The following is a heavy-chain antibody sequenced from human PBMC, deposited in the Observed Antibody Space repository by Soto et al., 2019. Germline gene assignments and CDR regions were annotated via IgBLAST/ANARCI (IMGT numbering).Heavy chain of an antibody. D-gene: IGHD6-19*01. CDR1: GDTVTKYG. Sequence: QLHLVQSGGEVKKPGASVKVSCTASGDTVTKYGISWVRQAPGQGLEWLGWISFYNGHTNYALKFQDRITFTTDTSTSTASMELRSLTSDDTAVYYCASATSIAVAGKETWGQGTLVTVSS. V-gene: IGHV1-18*01. CDR2: ISFYNGHT. CDR3: ASATSIAVAGKET. J-gene: IGHJ4*02.